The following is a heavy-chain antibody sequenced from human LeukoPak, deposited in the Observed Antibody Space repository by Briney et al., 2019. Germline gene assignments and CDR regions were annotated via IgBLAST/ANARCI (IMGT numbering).Heavy chain of an antibody. CDR1: GYTFTGYY. V-gene: IGHV1-2*02. J-gene: IGHJ4*02. D-gene: IGHD6-19*01. CDR3: ARSSRGSSSGWYDY. CDR2: INPNSGGT. Sequence: ASVKVSCKASGYTFTGYYMHWVRQAPGQGLEWMGWINPNSGGTNYAQKFQGRVTMTRDTSISTAYMELSRLRSDDTAVYYCARSSRGSSSGWYDYWGQGTLVTVSS.